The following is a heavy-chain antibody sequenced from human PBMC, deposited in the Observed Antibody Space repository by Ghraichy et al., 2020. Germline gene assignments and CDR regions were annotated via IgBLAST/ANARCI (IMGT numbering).Heavy chain of an antibody. CDR3: ATSANTGGYSYGYTNAFDI. V-gene: IGHV3-53*01. CDR1: GFTVSSNY. Sequence: GGSLRLSCAASGFTVSSNYMNWVRQAPGKGLEWVSVIYSGGSTYYADSVKGRFTISRDNSKNTLYLQMNSLRAEDAAVYYCATSANTGGYSYGYTNAFDIWGQGTMVTVSS. J-gene: IGHJ3*02. CDR2: IYSGGST. D-gene: IGHD5-18*01.